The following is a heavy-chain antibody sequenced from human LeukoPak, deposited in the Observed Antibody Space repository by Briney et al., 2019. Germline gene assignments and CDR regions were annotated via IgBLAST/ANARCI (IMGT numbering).Heavy chain of an antibody. V-gene: IGHV3-66*01. CDR2: IYSGGST. Sequence: GGSLILFCAVSGFTVSSNYMSWVRQAPGKGLEWVSVIYSGGSTYYADSVKGRFTISRDNSKNTLYLQMNSLRAEDTAVYYCARDGNTMGTDYWGQGTLVTVSS. J-gene: IGHJ4*02. CDR3: ARDGNTMGTDY. D-gene: IGHD7-27*01. CDR1: GFTVSSNY.